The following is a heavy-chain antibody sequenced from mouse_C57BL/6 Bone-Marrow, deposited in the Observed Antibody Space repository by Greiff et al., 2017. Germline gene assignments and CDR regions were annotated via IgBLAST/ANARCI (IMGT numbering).Heavy chain of an antibody. Sequence: VHVKQSGPELVKPGASVKIPCKASGYTFTDYNMDWVKQSHGKSLEWIGDINPNHGGTIYNQKFKGKATLTVDKSSSTAYMELRSLTSEDTAVYYCARSLDGYSFDYWGQGTTLTVSS. J-gene: IGHJ2*01. V-gene: IGHV1-18*01. CDR2: INPNHGGT. CDR1: GYTFTDYN. D-gene: IGHD2-3*01. CDR3: ARSLDGYSFDY.